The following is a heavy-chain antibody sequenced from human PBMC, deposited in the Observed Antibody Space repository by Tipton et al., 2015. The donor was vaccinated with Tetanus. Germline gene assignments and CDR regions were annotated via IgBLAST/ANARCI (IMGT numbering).Heavy chain of an antibody. J-gene: IGHJ3*02. D-gene: IGHD2-15*01. CDR2: IIPIFGTA. CDR3: ARAVCSGGSCYSHDAFDI. Sequence: QLVQSGAEVKKPGSSVKVSCKASGGTFSSYAISWVRQAPGQGLEWMGGIIPIFGTANYAQKFQGRVTITANKSTSTAYMELSSLRSEDTAVYYCARAVCSGGSCYSHDAFDIWGQGTMVTVSS. V-gene: IGHV1-69*06. CDR1: GGTFSSYA.